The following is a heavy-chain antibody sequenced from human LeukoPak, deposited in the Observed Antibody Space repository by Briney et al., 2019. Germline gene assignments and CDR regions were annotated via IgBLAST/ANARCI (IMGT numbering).Heavy chain of an antibody. Sequence: ASVKVSCKASGYTFTSYGISWVRQAPGQGLEWMGWISAYNGNTNYAQKLQGRVTMTTDTSTSTAYMELRSLRSDDTAVYYCARGHIDSSGYYDPYYYYYYMDVWGKGTTVPVFS. CDR2: ISAYNGNT. D-gene: IGHD3-22*01. CDR1: GYTFTSYG. CDR3: ARGHIDSSGYYDPYYYYYYMDV. V-gene: IGHV1-18*01. J-gene: IGHJ6*03.